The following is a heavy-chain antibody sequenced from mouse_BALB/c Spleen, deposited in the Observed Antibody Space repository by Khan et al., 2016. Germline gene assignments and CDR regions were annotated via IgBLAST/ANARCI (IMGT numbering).Heavy chain of an antibody. D-gene: IGHD1-1*01. V-gene: IGHV3-2*02. CDR1: GYSITSDYA. CDR3: ARSDYGSNDAMDY. Sequence: EVKLLESGPGLVKPSQSLSLTCTVTGYSITSDYAWNWIRQFPGNKLEWMGYISYSGSTSYNPSLKSRISITRDTSNNQFFLQLNSVTSEDTATYYCARSDYGSNDAMDYWGQGTSVTVSS. CDR2: ISYSGST. J-gene: IGHJ4*01.